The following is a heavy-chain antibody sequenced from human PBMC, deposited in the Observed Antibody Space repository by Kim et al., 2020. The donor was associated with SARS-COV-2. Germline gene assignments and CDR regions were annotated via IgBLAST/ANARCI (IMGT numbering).Heavy chain of an antibody. CDR2: ISSNGGST. D-gene: IGHD3-22*01. J-gene: IGHJ4*02. CDR3: ASGGRYYDSSGYTAFDY. V-gene: IGHV3-64*01. Sequence: GGSLRLSCAASGFTFSSYAMHWVRQAPGKGLEYVSAISSNGGSTYYANSVKGRFTISRDNSKNTLYLQMGSLRAEDMAVYYCASGGRYYDSSGYTAFDYWGQGTLVTVSS. CDR1: GFTFSSYA.